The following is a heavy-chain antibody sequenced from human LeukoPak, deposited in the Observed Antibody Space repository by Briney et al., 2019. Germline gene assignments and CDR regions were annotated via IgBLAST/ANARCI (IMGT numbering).Heavy chain of an antibody. CDR3: ARQTGSGLFILP. CDR1: GVSISSSNSY. CDR2: IYYSGNT. Sequence: PSDTLSLTCTVSGVSISSSNSYWGWIRQPPGKGLEWIGSIYYSGNTYYNASLNSQVSISIDPSKNQFSLKLTSVTAADTAVYYCARQTGSGLFILPGGQGTLVTVSS. V-gene: IGHV4-39*01. J-gene: IGHJ4*02. D-gene: IGHD3/OR15-3a*01.